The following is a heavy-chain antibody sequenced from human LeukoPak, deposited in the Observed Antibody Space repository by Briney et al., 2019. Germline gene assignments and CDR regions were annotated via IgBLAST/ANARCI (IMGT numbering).Heavy chain of an antibody. J-gene: IGHJ4*02. Sequence: SETLSLTCAVYGGSFSGYYWSWIRQPPGKGLEWIGEINHSGSTNYNPSLKSRVTISVDTSKNQFSLKLSSVTAADTAVYYCARARSYGSGNYYNPFDYWGQGTLVTVSS. V-gene: IGHV4-34*01. CDR2: INHSGST. CDR1: GGSFSGYY. D-gene: IGHD3-10*01. CDR3: ARARSYGSGNYYNPFDY.